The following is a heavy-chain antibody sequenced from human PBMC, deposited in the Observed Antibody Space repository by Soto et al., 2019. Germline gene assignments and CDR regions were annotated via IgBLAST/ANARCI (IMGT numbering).Heavy chain of an antibody. V-gene: IGHV3-23*01. CDR3: ARSRKPSYYSGPYFDF. Sequence: GGSLRLSCAASGFTFSNYVMSWVRQAPGKGLEWVSSINSGANTYYADSGQGRFTISRDNTKNSLYLQMNSLRDEDTAVYYCARSRKPSYYSGPYFDFWGQGALVTVSS. D-gene: IGHD3-10*01. CDR1: GFTFSNYV. CDR2: INSGANT. J-gene: IGHJ4*02.